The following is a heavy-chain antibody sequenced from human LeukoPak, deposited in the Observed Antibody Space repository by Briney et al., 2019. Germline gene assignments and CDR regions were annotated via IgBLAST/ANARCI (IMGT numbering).Heavy chain of an antibody. V-gene: IGHV4-39*01. CDR3: AGTVEMATTSFDY. Sequence: SETLSLTCTVSGGSISSSSYYWGWLRQPPGTGLEWIGSIYYSGSTYYNPSLKSRVTISVDTSKNQFSLKLSSVTAAGTAVYYCAGTVEMATTSFDYWGQGTLVTVSS. J-gene: IGHJ4*02. CDR2: IYYSGST. D-gene: IGHD5-24*01. CDR1: GGSISSSSYY.